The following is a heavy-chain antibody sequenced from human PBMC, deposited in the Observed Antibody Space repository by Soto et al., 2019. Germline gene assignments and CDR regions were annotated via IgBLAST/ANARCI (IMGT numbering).Heavy chain of an antibody. CDR2: INAGNGNT. CDR1: GYTFTSYA. CDR3: ARTGSGYGAYYFDY. V-gene: IGHV1-3*01. Sequence: ASVKVSCKASGYTFTSYAMHWLRQSAGQRLEWMGWINAGNGNTKYSQKFQGGVTITRDTSASTAYMELSSLRSEDTAVYYCARTGSGYGAYYFDYWGQGTLVTVSS. J-gene: IGHJ4*02. D-gene: IGHD5-12*01.